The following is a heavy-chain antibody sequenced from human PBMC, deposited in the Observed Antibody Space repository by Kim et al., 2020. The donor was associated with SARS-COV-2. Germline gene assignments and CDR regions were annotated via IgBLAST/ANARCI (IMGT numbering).Heavy chain of an antibody. J-gene: IGHJ4*02. V-gene: IGHV6-1*01. CDR3: AREIKRVDWRNYFDY. D-gene: IGHD5-12*01. Sequence: VSVRSRITINPDTSKNQFSLQLNSVTPEDTAVYYCAREIKRVDWRNYFDYWGQGTLVTVSS.